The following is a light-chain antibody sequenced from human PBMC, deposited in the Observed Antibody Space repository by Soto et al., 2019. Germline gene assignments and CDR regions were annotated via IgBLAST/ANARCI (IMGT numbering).Light chain of an antibody. J-gene: IGKJ1*01. CDR3: QQSYSTPPT. V-gene: IGKV1-39*01. CDR1: QSISSY. CDR2: AAS. Sequence: DIPMTQSPSSLSASVGDRVTITCRASQSISSYLNWYQQKPGKAPKLLIYAASSLQSGVPSRFSVSGSGTDFTLTISSLQPEDFASYYCQQSYSTPPTFGQGTKVEIK.